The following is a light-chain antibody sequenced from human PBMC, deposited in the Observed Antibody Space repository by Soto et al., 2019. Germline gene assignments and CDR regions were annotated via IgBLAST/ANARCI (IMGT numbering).Light chain of an antibody. CDR3: QQYGSSPT. V-gene: IGKV3-20*01. Sequence: EIVLTQSPGTLSLSPGEGATLSCRASQSVRSSFLAWYQQKPGQAPSLLIYGASSRATGIPDRFSGGGSGPDFTLTITRLEPDDLAVYYWQQYGSSPTFGGGTKVEIK. CDR1: QSVRSSF. CDR2: GAS. J-gene: IGKJ4*01.